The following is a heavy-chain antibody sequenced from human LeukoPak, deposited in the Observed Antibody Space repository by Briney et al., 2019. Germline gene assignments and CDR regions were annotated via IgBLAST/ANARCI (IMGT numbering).Heavy chain of an antibody. CDR2: IWYDGSNK. CDR3: ARALQWLGELFGYGMDV. V-gene: IGHV3-33*01. CDR1: GFTFSSYV. Sequence: GGSLRLSCAASGFTFSSYVMHWVRQAPGKGLEWVAVIWYDGSNKYYADSVKGRFTISRDNSKNTLYLQMNSLRAEDTAVYYCARALQWLGELFGYGMDVWGQGTTVTVSS. J-gene: IGHJ6*02. D-gene: IGHD3-10*01.